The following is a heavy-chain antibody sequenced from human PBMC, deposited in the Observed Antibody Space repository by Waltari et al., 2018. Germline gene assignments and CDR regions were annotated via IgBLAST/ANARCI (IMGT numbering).Heavy chain of an antibody. CDR1: GYSISSGYY. V-gene: IGHV4-38-2*01. Sequence: QVQLQESGPGLVKPSETLSLTCAVSGYSISSGYYWGWIRQPPGKGLEWIGSIYHSGSTYYNPSLKSRVTISVDTSKNQFSLKLSSVTAADTAVYYCARGEIAVAGTRRGAYDIWGQGTMVTVS. CDR3: ARGEIAVAGTRRGAYDI. D-gene: IGHD6-19*01. CDR2: IYHSGST. J-gene: IGHJ3*02.